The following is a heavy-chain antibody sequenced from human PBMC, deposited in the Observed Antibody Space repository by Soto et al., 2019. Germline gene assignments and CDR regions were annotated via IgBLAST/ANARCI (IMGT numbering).Heavy chain of an antibody. CDR3: ARRPDFRDHGWFDP. D-gene: IGHD4-17*01. V-gene: IGHV4-39*01. Sequence: SETLSLTCTVSCGSNISTFYYWGWLRQPPGRGLEWIASIHYSGETHYSPSLKSRVAISVDTSKSQFSLTLDSVTAADTAVYYCARRPDFRDHGWFDPWGQGILVTVSS. CDR1: CGSNISTFYY. J-gene: IGHJ5*02. CDR2: IHYSGET.